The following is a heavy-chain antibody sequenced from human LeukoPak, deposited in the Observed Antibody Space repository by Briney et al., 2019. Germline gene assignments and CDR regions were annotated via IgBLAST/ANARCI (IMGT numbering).Heavy chain of an antibody. CDR1: GYSFTGYY. V-gene: IGHV1-2*02. J-gene: IGHJ4*02. D-gene: IGHD1-26*01. CDR2: INPNSGGT. Sequence: ASVKVSRKASGYSFTGYYIHWVRQAPGQGLEWMGWINPNSGGTNYAQKFQGRVTMTRDTSISTTYMELSRLGSDDTAVYYCARDGSGVKGWAYWGQGTLVTVSS. CDR3: ARDGSGVKGWAY.